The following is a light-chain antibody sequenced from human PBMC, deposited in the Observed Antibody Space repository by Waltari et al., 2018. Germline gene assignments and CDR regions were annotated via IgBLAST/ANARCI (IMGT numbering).Light chain of an antibody. V-gene: IGKV4-1*01. CDR3: QQNYNTPRT. CDR2: WAS. CDR1: QSVLLSSNNRNY. Sequence: DIVMTQSPDSLAVSLGARATINCKSSQSVLLSSNNRNYLAWYQQKPGQPPKLLIYWASTRESGVPDRFSGSGSGTDFTLTISSLQAEDVAVYYCQQNYNTPRTFGQGTKVEIK. J-gene: IGKJ1*01.